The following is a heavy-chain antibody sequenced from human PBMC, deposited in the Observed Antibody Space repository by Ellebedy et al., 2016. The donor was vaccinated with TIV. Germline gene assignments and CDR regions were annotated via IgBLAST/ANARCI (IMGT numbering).Heavy chain of an antibody. D-gene: IGHD1-26*01. J-gene: IGHJ6*02. V-gene: IGHV1-46*01. CDR3: ARDRFIVPGTRAYYGMDV. CDR1: GYTFTSYH. CDR2: INPSGGST. Sequence: AASVKVSCKASGYTFTSYHMQWARQAPGQGLEWMGIINPSGGSTDYAQKFQGRVTMTRDTSTSTAYMELRSLRSDDTAVYFCARDRFIVPGTRAYYGMDVWGQGTTVTVS.